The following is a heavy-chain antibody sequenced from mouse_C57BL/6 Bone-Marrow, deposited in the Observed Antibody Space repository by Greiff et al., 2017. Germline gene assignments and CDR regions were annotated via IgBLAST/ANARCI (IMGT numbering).Heavy chain of an antibody. V-gene: IGHV1-85*01. CDR2: IYPRDGST. CDR1: GYTFTSYD. D-gene: IGHD4-1*02. CDR3: AKEANWDVFDY. Sequence: VKLMESGPELVKPGASVKLSCKASGYTFTSYDINWVKQRPGQGLEWIGWIYPRDGSTKYNEKFKGKATLTVDTSSSTAYMELHSLTSEDSAVYFCAKEANWDVFDYWGQGTTLTVSS. J-gene: IGHJ2*01.